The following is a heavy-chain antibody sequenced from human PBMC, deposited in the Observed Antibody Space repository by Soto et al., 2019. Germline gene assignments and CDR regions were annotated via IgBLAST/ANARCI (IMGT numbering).Heavy chain of an antibody. Sequence: PGGSLRLSCAVSGFSVSNTYMSWVRRAPGEGLEWISVIYRGRATYYADSVKGRFTISRDDSRNTVYLQMNSLTTEDTAVYFCARDRSDSSRADSFDIWGQGTMVTVSS. D-gene: IGHD6-25*01. CDR1: GFSVSNTY. CDR2: IYRGRAT. J-gene: IGHJ3*02. V-gene: IGHV3-53*01. CDR3: ARDRSDSSRADSFDI.